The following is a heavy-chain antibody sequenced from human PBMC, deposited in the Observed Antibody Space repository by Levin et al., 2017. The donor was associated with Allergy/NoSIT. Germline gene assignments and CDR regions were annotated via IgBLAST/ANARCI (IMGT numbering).Heavy chain of an antibody. CDR1: GGSFSGYY. V-gene: IGHV4-34*01. Sequence: SQTLSLTCAVYGGSFSGYYWNWIRQPPGKGLEWIGEINHSGSTNYNPSLKSRVTFSVDTSKNQFSLKLSSVTAADTAVYYCVRGRLSVAARPSRYYYGMDVWGQGTTVTVSS. CDR2: INHSGST. J-gene: IGHJ6*02. CDR3: VRGRLSVAARPSRYYYGMDV. D-gene: IGHD6-6*01.